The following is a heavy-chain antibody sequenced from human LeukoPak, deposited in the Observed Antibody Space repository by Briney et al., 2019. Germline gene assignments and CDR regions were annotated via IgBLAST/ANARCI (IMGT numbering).Heavy chain of an antibody. CDR1: GFTFSSYS. Sequence: GGSLRLSCAASGFTFSSYSMNWVRQAPGKGLEWVSSISSSSSYIYYADSVKGRFTISRDNAKNSLYLQMNSLRAEDTAVYYCARVAVAGPIGEDYRGQGTLVTVSS. J-gene: IGHJ4*02. D-gene: IGHD6-19*01. CDR2: ISSSSSYI. V-gene: IGHV3-21*01. CDR3: ARVAVAGPIGEDY.